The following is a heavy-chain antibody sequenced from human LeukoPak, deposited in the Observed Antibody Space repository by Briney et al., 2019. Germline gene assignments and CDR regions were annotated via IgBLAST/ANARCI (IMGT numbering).Heavy chain of an antibody. CDR2: ISSSSSNM. V-gene: IGHV3-48*01. CDR3: ARDYTATGAMDV. D-gene: IGHD2-21*02. CDR1: GFTFSSYS. Sequence: GGSLRLSCAASGFTFSSYSMNWVRQAPGKGLEWVSYISSSSSNMYYADSVKGRFTISRDSAKNSLYLQMNSLRAEDTAVYYCARDYTATGAMDVWGQGTTVTVS. J-gene: IGHJ6*02.